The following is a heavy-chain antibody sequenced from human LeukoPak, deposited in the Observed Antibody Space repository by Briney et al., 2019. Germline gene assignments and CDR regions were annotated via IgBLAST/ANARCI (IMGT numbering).Heavy chain of an antibody. Sequence: SETLSLTCTVSGGSISSYYWSWIRQPPGKGLEWIGYIYYSGSTNYNPSLKSRVTISVDTSKNQFSLKLSSVTAADTAMYYCARDFRGGYDFWSGYYTPYYFDYWGQGTLVTVSP. D-gene: IGHD3-3*01. CDR3: ARDFRGGYDFWSGYYTPYYFDY. CDR1: GGSISSYY. J-gene: IGHJ4*02. CDR2: IYYSGST. V-gene: IGHV4-59*01.